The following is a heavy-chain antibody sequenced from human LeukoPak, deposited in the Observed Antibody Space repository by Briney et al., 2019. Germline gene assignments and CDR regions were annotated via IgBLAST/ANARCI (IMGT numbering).Heavy chain of an antibody. V-gene: IGHV3-21*01. D-gene: IGHD3-22*01. J-gene: IGHJ4*02. Sequence: GGSLRLSCAASGFTFSSYSMNWVRQAPGKGPEWVSSISSSSSYIYYADSVKGRFTISRDNAKNSLYLQMNSLRAEDTAVYYCGGVYYYDSSGYPAPFDYWGQGTLVTVSS. CDR2: ISSSSSYI. CDR3: GGVYYYDSSGYPAPFDY. CDR1: GFTFSSYS.